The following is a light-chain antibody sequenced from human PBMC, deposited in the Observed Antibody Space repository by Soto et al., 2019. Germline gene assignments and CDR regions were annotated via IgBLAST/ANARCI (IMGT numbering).Light chain of an antibody. CDR1: QSVSSSY. CDR3: QQYCSSYT. CDR2: GAS. V-gene: IGKV3-20*01. J-gene: IGKJ2*01. Sequence: EIVLTQSPGTLSLSPGEIATLSCRASQSVSSSYLAWYQQKPGQAPRLLIYGASSRATGIPDRFSGSGSGTDFTLTISRMEPEDCAVYYCQQYCSSYTFGQGTKLEIK.